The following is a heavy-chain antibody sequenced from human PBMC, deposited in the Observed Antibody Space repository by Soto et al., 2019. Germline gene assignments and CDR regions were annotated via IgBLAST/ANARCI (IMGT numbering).Heavy chain of an antibody. D-gene: IGHD3-22*01. J-gene: IGHJ3*02. CDR1: GFTFSSCA. Sequence: GGSLRLSCAASGFTFSSCAMSWVRQAPGKGLEWVSAISGSGGSTYYADSVKGRFTISRDNSKITLYLQMNSLKAEDTAVYYCAKVTYYCDSLYPYAFDIWGQGTMVTVSS. V-gene: IGHV3-23*01. CDR3: AKVTYYCDSLYPYAFDI. CDR2: ISGSGGST.